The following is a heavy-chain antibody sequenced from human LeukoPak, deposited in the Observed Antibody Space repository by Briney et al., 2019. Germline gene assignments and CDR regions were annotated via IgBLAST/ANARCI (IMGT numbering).Heavy chain of an antibody. J-gene: IGHJ5*01. Sequence: DSLKGRFTISRDNAKNSLYLQMNSLRAEDTAIYYCAIEILMGWFDSWAQGALVTVSS. D-gene: IGHD3-10*01. V-gene: IGHV3-7*01. CDR3: AIEILMGWFDS.